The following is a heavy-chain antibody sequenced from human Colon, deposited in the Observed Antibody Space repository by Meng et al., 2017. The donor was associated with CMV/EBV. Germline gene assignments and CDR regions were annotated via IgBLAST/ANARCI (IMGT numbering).Heavy chain of an antibody. CDR3: AKDGYCSSTSCYKDFDY. Sequence: GGSLRLSCAASGFTFSSYGMHWVRQAPGKGLEWVAVIWYDGSNKYYADSVKGRFTISRDNSKNTLYLQMNSLRAEDTAVYYCAKDGYCSSTSCYKDFDYWGQGTLVTVSS. CDR2: IWYDGSNK. D-gene: IGHD2-2*02. CDR1: GFTFSSYG. V-gene: IGHV3-33*06. J-gene: IGHJ4*02.